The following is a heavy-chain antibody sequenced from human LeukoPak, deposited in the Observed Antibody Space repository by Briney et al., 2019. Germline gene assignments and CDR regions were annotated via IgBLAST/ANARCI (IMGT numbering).Heavy chain of an antibody. D-gene: IGHD2-2*01. CDR1: GGSISSSNW. V-gene: IGHV4-4*02. J-gene: IGHJ6*04. CDR3: ARVVVPPYYYYYGMDV. CDR2: IYHSGST. Sequence: SGTLSLTCAVSGGSISSSNWWSWVRQPPGKGLEWIGEIYHSGSTNYNPSLKSRVTISVDKSKNQFSLELSSVTAADTAVYYCARVVVPPYYYYYGMDVWGKGTTVTVSS.